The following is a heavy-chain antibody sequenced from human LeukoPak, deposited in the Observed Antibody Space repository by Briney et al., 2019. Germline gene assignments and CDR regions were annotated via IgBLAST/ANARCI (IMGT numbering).Heavy chain of an antibody. J-gene: IGHJ6*03. D-gene: IGHD2-2*01. Sequence: SETLSLTCTVSGGSISSYYWSWLRQPAGKGLEWIGRIYTSGSTNYNPPLKSRVTMSVDTSKNQFSLKLSSVTAADTAVYYCARDGIVVVPAAMGYYYYYYMDVWGNGTTVTVSS. V-gene: IGHV4-4*07. CDR1: GGSISSYY. CDR3: ARDGIVVVPAAMGYYYYYYMDV. CDR2: IYTSGST.